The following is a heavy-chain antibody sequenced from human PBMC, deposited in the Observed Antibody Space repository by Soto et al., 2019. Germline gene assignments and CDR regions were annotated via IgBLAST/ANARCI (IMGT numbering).Heavy chain of an antibody. V-gene: IGHV3-23*01. D-gene: IGHD5-18*01. CDR2: ISERGGDK. CDR1: GFTFNTYA. Sequence: GGSLRLSCAASGFTFNTYAMSWVRQAPGKGLEWVSDISERGGDKFYADSVKGRFTISRDNAKNSLYLQMNSLRAEDTAVYYCARVTTNNRVDTAMGYFDYWGQGTLVTVSS. CDR3: ARVTTNNRVDTAMGYFDY. J-gene: IGHJ4*02.